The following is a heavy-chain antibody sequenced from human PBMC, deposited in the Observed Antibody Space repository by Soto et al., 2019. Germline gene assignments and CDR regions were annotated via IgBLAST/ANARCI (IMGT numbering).Heavy chain of an antibody. J-gene: IGHJ5*02. V-gene: IGHV3-48*02. CDR3: AREMGACSDSSCYPGPYDS. D-gene: IGHD3-16*01. Sequence: GGSLRLSCAASGFTFTSYSMNWVRQAPGQGLEWVSYITSKNTTIKYADSVKGRFTVSRDNAKNSLYLQLNSLRDEDTAVYYCAREMGACSDSSCYPGPYDSWGQGTLVTVSS. CDR1: GFTFTSYS. CDR2: ITSKNTTI.